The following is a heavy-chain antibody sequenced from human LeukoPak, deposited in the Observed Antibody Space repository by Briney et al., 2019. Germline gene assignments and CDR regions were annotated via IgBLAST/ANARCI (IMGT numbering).Heavy chain of an antibody. CDR3: AKIANYVWGSYLDWFDP. CDR1: GFTFSSYA. Sequence: GGSLRLSCAASGFTFSSYAMHWVRQAPGKGLEWVAVISYDGSNKYYADSVKGRFTISRDNSKNTLYLQTNSLRAEDTAVYYCAKIANYVWGSYLDWFDPWGQGTLVTVSS. V-gene: IGHV3-30-3*02. CDR2: ISYDGSNK. D-gene: IGHD3-16*02. J-gene: IGHJ5*02.